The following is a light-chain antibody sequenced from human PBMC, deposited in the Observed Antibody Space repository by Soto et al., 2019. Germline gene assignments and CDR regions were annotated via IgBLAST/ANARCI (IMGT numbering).Light chain of an antibody. CDR3: QQYNNWPPVYT. Sequence: EIVMTQSPATLSVSPGERATLSCRASQSVSSNLAWYQQKPGQAPRLLIYGASTRATGIPARFSGSGSGTEFTLTIRSLQSEDFAVYYCQQYNNWPPVYTFGQGTKLDIK. CDR1: QSVSSN. V-gene: IGKV3-15*01. J-gene: IGKJ2*01. CDR2: GAS.